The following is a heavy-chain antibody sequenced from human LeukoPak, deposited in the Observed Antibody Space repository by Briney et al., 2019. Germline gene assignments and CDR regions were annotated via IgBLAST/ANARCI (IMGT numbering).Heavy chain of an antibody. Sequence: SETLSLTCAVYGGSFSGYYWSWIRQPPGKGLEWIGEINHSGSTNYNPSLKSRVTIPVDTSKDQFSLKLSSVTAADTAAYYCASTRYSYAGDYWGQGTLVTVSS. CDR1: GGSFSGYY. CDR3: ASTRYSYAGDY. CDR2: INHSGST. J-gene: IGHJ4*02. V-gene: IGHV4-34*01. D-gene: IGHD2-2*01.